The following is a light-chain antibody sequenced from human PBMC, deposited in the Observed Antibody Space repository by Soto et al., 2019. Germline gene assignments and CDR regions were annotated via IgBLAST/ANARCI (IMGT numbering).Light chain of an antibody. CDR2: EVI. CDR1: SSDVGGYNF. J-gene: IGLJ1*01. V-gene: IGLV2-14*01. CDR3: SSYSSTTTREV. Sequence: QSALTQPASVSGSPGQSITISCTGTSSDVGGYNFVSWYQHHPGTPPKLIIYEVIHRPSGVSNRFSGSKSAITASLTIPGLQVEDEADYFCSSYSSTTTREVFGTGTKVTVL.